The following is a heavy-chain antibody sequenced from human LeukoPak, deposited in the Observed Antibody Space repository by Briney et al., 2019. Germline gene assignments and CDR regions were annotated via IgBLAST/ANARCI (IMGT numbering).Heavy chain of an antibody. J-gene: IGHJ4*02. V-gene: IGHV4-34*01. CDR1: GGSFSGYY. CDR3: AREVRSGYFYFDY. Sequence: SETLSLTCVVYGGSFSGYYWNWIRQPPGKGLEWVGEVNHSGNTNYNPSLKSRVTISVDTSKNQFSLKVTSVTAADTAMYSCAREVRSGYFYFDYWGQGTLVTVSS. D-gene: IGHD5-12*01. CDR2: VNHSGNT.